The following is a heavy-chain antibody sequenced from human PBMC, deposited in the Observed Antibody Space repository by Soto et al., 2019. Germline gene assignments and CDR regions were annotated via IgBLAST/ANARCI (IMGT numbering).Heavy chain of an antibody. V-gene: IGHV1-69*13. J-gene: IGHJ4*02. CDR3: AIGIRNSWTCDF. D-gene: IGHD6-13*01. CDR2: IIPLTETP. CDR1: GGTFSNYA. Sequence: GASVKVSCKASGGTFSNYAISWVRQAPGHGLEWVGGIIPLTETPVYAQTVQGRLTITADEITSAAYMELSSLRSDDTAVYYCAIGIRNSWTCDFWGQGTLVTVSS.